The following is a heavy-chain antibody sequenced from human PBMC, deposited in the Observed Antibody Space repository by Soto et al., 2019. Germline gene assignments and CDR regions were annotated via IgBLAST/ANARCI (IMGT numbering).Heavy chain of an antibody. CDR3: AREIRSVAANPYWFDP. V-gene: IGHV4-61*01. CDR2: IYYSGST. Sequence: SETLSLTCTVYGGSVSSGSYYWSWIRQPPGKGLEWIGYIYYSGSTNYNPSLKSRVTISVDTSKNQFSLKLSSVTAADTAVYYCAREIRSVAANPYWFDPWGQGTLVTVSS. CDR1: GGSVSSGSYY. D-gene: IGHD2-15*01. J-gene: IGHJ5*02.